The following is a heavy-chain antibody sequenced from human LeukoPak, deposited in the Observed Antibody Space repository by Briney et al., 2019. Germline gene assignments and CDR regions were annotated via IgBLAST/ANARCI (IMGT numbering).Heavy chain of an antibody. D-gene: IGHD3-10*01. V-gene: IGHV3-30*18. Sequence: GGSLRLSCEASGFTFSNHGMNWVRQAPGKGLEWVAVISSDGSIKYYIDSVKGRFSISRDNSKNTLYLQMNSLRAEDTAVYYCAKEVGGSGSSYMAYFDYWGQGTLVTVSS. CDR3: AKEVGGSGSSYMAYFDY. CDR2: ISSDGSIK. J-gene: IGHJ4*02. CDR1: GFTFSNHG.